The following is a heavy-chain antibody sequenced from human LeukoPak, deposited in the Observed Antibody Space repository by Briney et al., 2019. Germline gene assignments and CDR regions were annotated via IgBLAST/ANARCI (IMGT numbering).Heavy chain of an antibody. V-gene: IGHV3-30*02. J-gene: IGHJ6*03. CDR2: IRYDESNN. CDR1: GFTFSSYG. Sequence: PGGSLRLSCAASGFTFSSYGMHWVRQAPGKGLEWVAFIRYDESNNYYADSVKGRFTISRDNSKNTMYLQMNSLRAEDTAVYYCAKKVYYYYYMDVWGKGTTVTVSS. CDR3: AKKVYYYYYMDV.